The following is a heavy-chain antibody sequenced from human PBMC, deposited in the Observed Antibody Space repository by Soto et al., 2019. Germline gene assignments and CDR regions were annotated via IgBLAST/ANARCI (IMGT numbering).Heavy chain of an antibody. Sequence: QVQLVQSGAEVKKPGASVKVSCKASGYTFTSYGISWVRQAPGQGLEWMGWISAYNGNTNYAQKLQGRVTMTTDTSTSTAYMELRSLRSDDTAVYYCARAQGGYCISTSCYVGTYSYYGMDVWGQGTTVTVSS. V-gene: IGHV1-18*01. J-gene: IGHJ6*02. CDR2: ISAYNGNT. CDR3: ARAQGGYCISTSCYVGTYSYYGMDV. CDR1: GYTFTSYG. D-gene: IGHD2-2*01.